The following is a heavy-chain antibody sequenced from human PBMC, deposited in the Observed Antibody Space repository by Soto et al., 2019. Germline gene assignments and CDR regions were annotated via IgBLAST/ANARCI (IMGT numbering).Heavy chain of an antibody. CDR1: GYTFTSYY. D-gene: IGHD6-13*01. Sequence: ASVKVSCKASGYTFTSYYMHWVRQAPGQGLEWMGIINPSGGSTSYAQKFQGRVTMTRDTSTSTVYIELSSLRSEDTAVYYCAREVEYIAASDYYYYMDVWGKGTTVTVPS. J-gene: IGHJ6*03. V-gene: IGHV1-46*03. CDR2: INPSGGST. CDR3: AREVEYIAASDYYYYMDV.